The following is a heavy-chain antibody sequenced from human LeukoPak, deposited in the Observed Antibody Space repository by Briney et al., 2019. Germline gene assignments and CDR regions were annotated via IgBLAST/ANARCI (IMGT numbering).Heavy chain of an antibody. V-gene: IGHV3-30*03. Sequence: GGSLRLSCAASGFTFSSYGMHWVRQSPGRGLEWVSFLSFDGSNEFYADSLKGRFTISRDNSKDTLYLQMDRLRAEDTALYYCAGEEHDYVWGSYRYYYYYGIDVWGQGTTVTVS. CDR1: GFTFSSYG. CDR2: LSFDGSNE. CDR3: AGEEHDYVWGSYRYYYYYGIDV. J-gene: IGHJ6*02. D-gene: IGHD3-16*02.